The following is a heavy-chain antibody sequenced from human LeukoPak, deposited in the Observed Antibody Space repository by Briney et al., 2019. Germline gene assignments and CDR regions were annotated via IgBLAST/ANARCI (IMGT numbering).Heavy chain of an antibody. Sequence: PGESLRLSCAASGFIFKKYWMNWVRQVPGKGLECLANIKEDGSETYYADSVKGRFTISRDNPKNLLFLQINSPRVEDTAVYYCARDPSGSSSWVRFDYWGQGTLVTVSS. D-gene: IGHD6-13*01. CDR2: IKEDGSET. CDR1: GFIFKKYW. V-gene: IGHV3-7*01. CDR3: ARDPSGSSSWVRFDY. J-gene: IGHJ4*02.